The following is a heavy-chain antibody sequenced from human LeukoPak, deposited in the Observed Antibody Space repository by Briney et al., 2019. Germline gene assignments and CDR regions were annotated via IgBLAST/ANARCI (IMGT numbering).Heavy chain of an antibody. D-gene: IGHD3-3*01. CDR3: ASSYPGFGGDAFDI. CDR2: INGDGSTT. J-gene: IGHJ3*02. Sequence: GGSLRLSCAASGFTFSSYWMHWVRQAPGKGLVWVSRINGDGSTTTYADSVTGRFTISRDNAKNTQYLQMNRLGAEDTAVYYCASSYPGFGGDAFDIWGQGTMVTVSS. CDR1: GFTFSSYW. V-gene: IGHV3-74*01.